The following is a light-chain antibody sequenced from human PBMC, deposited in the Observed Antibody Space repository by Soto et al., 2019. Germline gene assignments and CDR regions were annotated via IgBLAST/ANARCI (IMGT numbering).Light chain of an antibody. J-gene: IGKJ2*01. Sequence: DIQMTQSPSSLSASVGDRVTLTCRASQSISSYLNWYQLKPGRPPKLLIYFASSLHAGVPSRFSGAGSETDFTLTITELQPEDFTSYFCLQTDSVPYTFGQGT. V-gene: IGKV1-39*01. CDR1: QSISSY. CDR2: FAS. CDR3: LQTDSVPYT.